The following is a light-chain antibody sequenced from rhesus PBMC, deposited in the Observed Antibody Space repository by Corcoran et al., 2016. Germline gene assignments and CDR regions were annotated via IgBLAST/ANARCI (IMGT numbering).Light chain of an antibody. J-gene: IGKJ1*01. CDR1: ENVNNY. V-gene: IGKV1-74*01. CDR3: QHGYGTPWT. Sequence: DIQMTQSPSSLSASVGDRVTITCRASENVNNYLNWYQQKPGKAPKLLIYKASTLQSGVPSRFSGIGSGTGYTFTISSLQPEDVAPYYCQHGYGTPWTFGQGTKVDIK. CDR2: KAS.